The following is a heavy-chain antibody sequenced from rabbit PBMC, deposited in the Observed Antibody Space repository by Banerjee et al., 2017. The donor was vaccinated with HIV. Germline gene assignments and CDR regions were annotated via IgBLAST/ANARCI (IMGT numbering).Heavy chain of an antibody. D-gene: IGHD6-1*01. J-gene: IGHJ4*01. CDR1: GFSFSSNYW. V-gene: IGHV1S45*01. Sequence: QEQLKETGGGLVQPGGSLTLTCTASGFSFSSNYWISWVRQAPGKGLEWIACIDGGSVGSSYYATWAKGRFTISMTSSTTVTLQLTSLTVADTATCFCARGGGGDYGYAFNLWGPGTLVTVS. CDR2: IDGGSVGSS. CDR3: ARGGGGDYGYAFNL.